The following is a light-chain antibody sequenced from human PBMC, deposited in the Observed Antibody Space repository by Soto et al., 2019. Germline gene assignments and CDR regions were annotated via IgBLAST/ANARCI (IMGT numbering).Light chain of an antibody. Sequence: DIQMTQSPSSLSASVGDRVTITCRAGQDINIYLAWYQQKPGKVPKLLISAASTLQSGVPSRFSGSGSGTDFTITISSLQPEYVATYYCQKYDDAPLTFGGGTKVEIK. CDR2: AAS. J-gene: IGKJ4*01. V-gene: IGKV1-27*01. CDR3: QKYDDAPLT. CDR1: QDINIY.